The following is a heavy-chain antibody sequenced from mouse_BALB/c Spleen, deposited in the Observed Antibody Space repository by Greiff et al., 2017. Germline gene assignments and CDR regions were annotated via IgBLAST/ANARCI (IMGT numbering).Heavy chain of an antibody. V-gene: IGHV5-12-2*01. CDR3: ARQDGSSLDY. D-gene: IGHD1-1*01. Sequence: EVKLMESGGGLVQPGGSLKLSCAASGFTFSSYTMSWVRQTPEKRLEWVAYISNGGGSTYYPDTVKGRFTISRDNAKNTLYLQMSSLKSEDTAMYYCARQDGSSLDYWGQGTTLTVSS. CDR2: ISNGGGST. J-gene: IGHJ2*01. CDR1: GFTFSSYT.